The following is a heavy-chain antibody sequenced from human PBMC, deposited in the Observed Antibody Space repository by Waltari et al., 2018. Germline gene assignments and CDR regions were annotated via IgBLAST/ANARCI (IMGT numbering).Heavy chain of an antibody. J-gene: IGHJ3*02. CDR1: GYSFTSYW. V-gene: IGHV5-51*01. Sequence: EVQLVQSGAEVKKPGESLKISCKGSGYSFTSYWIGWVRQMPGTGLEWMGIIYPGDSDTRYSPSFQGQVTISADKSISTAYLQWSSLKASDTAMYYCARRYCSSTSCYLGAFDIWGQGTMVTVSS. CDR2: IYPGDSDT. CDR3: ARRYCSSTSCYLGAFDI. D-gene: IGHD2-2*01.